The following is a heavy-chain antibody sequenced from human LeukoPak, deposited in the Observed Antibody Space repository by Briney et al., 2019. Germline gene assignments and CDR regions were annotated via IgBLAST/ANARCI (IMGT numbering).Heavy chain of an antibody. V-gene: IGHV4-59*01. D-gene: IGHD5-18*01. CDR1: GGSISPYY. CDR3: ARSIQLWSIFDY. J-gene: IGHJ4*02. CDR2: IYYSGST. Sequence: SSETLSLTCTVSGGSISPYYWSWVRQPPGKGLEWIGYIYYSGSTNYNPSLKSRVTMSVDSSKNQFSLKLSSMTAADTAVYYCARSIQLWSIFDYWGQGTLVTVSS.